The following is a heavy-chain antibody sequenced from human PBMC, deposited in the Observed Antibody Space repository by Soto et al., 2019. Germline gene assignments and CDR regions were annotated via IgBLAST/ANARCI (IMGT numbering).Heavy chain of an antibody. CDR3: ARGKYQHLLFGSYYYDHYAMDV. CDR1: GGTFNSYA. V-gene: IGHV1-69*12. Sequence: QVQLVQSGAEVKKPGSSVKVSCKASGGTFNSYAISWVRQAPGQGLEWMGGSIPIFGSPNYAQKFQGRVTITADESTRTAYMELSRLRSEDTAVYYCARGKYQHLLFGSYYYDHYAMDVGGQGTTVTVSS. D-gene: IGHD2-2*01. J-gene: IGHJ6*02. CDR2: SIPIFGSP.